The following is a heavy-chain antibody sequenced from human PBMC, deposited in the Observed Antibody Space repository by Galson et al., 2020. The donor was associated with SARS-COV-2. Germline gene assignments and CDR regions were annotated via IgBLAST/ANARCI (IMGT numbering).Heavy chain of an antibody. D-gene: IGHD6-19*01. Sequence: SETLSLTCTVSGGSMNSGSYYWNWIRQPVGKGLEWIGHVFITGTTNYNPSLKSRATISLDTSKNQFSLKLTSVTAADTAVYYCRQFALGAVPIDYWGQGTLVTVSS. J-gene: IGHJ4*02. CDR2: VFITGTT. CDR1: GGSMNSGSYY. V-gene: IGHV4-61*09. CDR3: RQFALGAVPIDY.